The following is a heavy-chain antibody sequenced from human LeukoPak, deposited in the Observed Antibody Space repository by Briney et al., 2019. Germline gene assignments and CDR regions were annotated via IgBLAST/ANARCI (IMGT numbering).Heavy chain of an antibody. CDR3: AKGDTGMVRRYYFDY. Sequence: PGGSLRLSCAASGFTFSNYAMSWVRQAPGRGLEWVSVISGSGGSTYYADSVKGQFTISRDNSKNTVYLQMNSLRADDTAVYYCAKGDTGMVRRYYFDYWGQGTLVTVSS. D-gene: IGHD5-18*01. V-gene: IGHV3-23*01. CDR1: GFTFSNYA. CDR2: ISGSGGST. J-gene: IGHJ4*02.